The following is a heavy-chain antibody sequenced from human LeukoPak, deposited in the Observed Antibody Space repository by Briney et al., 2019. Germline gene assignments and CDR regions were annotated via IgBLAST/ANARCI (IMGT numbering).Heavy chain of an antibody. CDR2: INSDGTST. V-gene: IGHV3-74*01. J-gene: IGHJ3*02. Sequence: PGGSLRLSCAASGFTFSSYWMHWVRQAPGKGLAWVSHINSDGTSTNYADSVKGRFTISRDNAKNTLYLQMNSLRAEDTAVYYCARGATGYAFDIWGQGTMVTVSS. CDR3: ARGATGYAFDI. CDR1: GFTFSSYW. D-gene: IGHD5-12*01.